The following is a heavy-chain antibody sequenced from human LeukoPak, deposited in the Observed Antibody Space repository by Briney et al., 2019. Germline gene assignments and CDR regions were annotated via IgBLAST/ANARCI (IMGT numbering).Heavy chain of an antibody. Sequence: PGGSLRLSCAASGFTFSSYGMHWVRQAPGKGLEWAAVISYDGSSKYYADSVKGRFTISRDNSKNTLYLQMNSLRAEDTAVYYCAKDSRVGGGRSIAALVYYYGVDVWGQGTTVTVSS. CDR1: GFTFSSYG. D-gene: IGHD6-6*01. CDR2: ISYDGSSK. J-gene: IGHJ6*02. V-gene: IGHV3-30*18. CDR3: AKDSRVGGGRSIAALVYYYGVDV.